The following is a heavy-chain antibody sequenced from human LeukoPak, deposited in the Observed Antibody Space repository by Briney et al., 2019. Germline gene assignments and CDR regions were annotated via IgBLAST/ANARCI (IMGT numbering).Heavy chain of an antibody. CDR2: INPSGGST. CDR3: AREAYYDILTGYFAYYYGMDV. Sequence: ASVKVSCKASGYTFTSYDINWVRQAPGQGLEWMGIINPSGGSTSYAQKFQGRVTMTRDTSTSTVYMELSSLRSEDTAVYYCAREAYYDILTGYFAYYYGMDVWGQGTTVTVSS. J-gene: IGHJ6*02. D-gene: IGHD3-9*01. CDR1: GYTFTSYD. V-gene: IGHV1-46*01.